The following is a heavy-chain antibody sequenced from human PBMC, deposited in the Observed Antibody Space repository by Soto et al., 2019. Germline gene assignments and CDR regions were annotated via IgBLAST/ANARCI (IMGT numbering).Heavy chain of an antibody. V-gene: IGHV4-34*01. CDR3: ARSGNIAEYYFDY. CDR1: GGSFSGYY. CDR2: INHSGST. D-gene: IGHD6-13*01. J-gene: IGHJ4*02. Sequence: SETLSLTCAVYGGSFSGYYWSWIRQPPGKGLEWIGEINHSGSTNYNPSLKSRVTISVDTSKNQFSLKLSSVTAADTAVYYCARSGNIAEYYFDYWGQGTLVTVSS.